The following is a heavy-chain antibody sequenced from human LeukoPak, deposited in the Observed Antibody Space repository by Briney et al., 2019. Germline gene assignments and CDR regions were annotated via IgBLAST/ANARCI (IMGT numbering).Heavy chain of an antibody. CDR3: TTDRGSGIKSVIAFDI. J-gene: IGHJ3*02. V-gene: IGHV3-15*01. Sequence: GGSLRLSCAASGFIFSKAWMNWVRQPPGKGLEWVGLIKSKEDGGTTDVAAPVEGRFTISRDDSKNTMYLQMNSLKTEDTAVYYCTTDRGSGIKSVIAFDIWGQGRMVTVSS. D-gene: IGHD3-16*01. CDR1: GFIFSKAW. CDR2: IKSKEDGGTT.